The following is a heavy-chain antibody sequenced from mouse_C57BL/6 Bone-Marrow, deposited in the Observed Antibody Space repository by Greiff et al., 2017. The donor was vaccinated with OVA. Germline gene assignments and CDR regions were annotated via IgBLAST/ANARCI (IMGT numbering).Heavy chain of an antibody. V-gene: IGHV1-63*01. J-gene: IGHJ2*01. CDR3: ARGGLRRGYYFDY. CDR1: GYTFTSYW. CDR2: IYPGGGYT. D-gene: IGHD2-4*01. Sequence: QVQLQQPGAELVRPGSSVKLSCKASGYTFTSYWIGWAKQRPGHGLEWIGDIYPGGGYTNYNEKFKGKATLTADKSSSTAYMQFSSLTSEDSAIYDGARGGLRRGYYFDYWGQGTTLTVSS.